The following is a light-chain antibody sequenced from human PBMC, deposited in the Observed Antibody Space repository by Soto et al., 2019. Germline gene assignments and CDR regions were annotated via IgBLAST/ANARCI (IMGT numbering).Light chain of an antibody. V-gene: IGLV2-23*02. Sequence: QSVLTQPASVSGSTGQSITISCTGTSSDVGSYNLVSWYQQHPGKAPKLMIYEVSKLPSGVSKRFSGSKSGNTASLTISGLQAEDEADYYCCSYAGSSTYVFGTGTKLTVL. CDR1: SSDVGSYNL. CDR2: EVS. CDR3: CSYAGSSTYV. J-gene: IGLJ1*01.